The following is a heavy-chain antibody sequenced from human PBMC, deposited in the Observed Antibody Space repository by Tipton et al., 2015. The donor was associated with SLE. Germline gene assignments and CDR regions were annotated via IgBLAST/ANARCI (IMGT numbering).Heavy chain of an antibody. Sequence: TLSLTCAVYGGSFSGYYWSWIRQPPGKGLEWIGSIYYSGSTYYNPSLKSRVTISVDTSKNQFSLKLSSVTAADTAVYYCASDPAHYYDSRAKRDRGAFDIWGQGTMVTVSS. CDR2: IYYSGST. CDR1: GGSFSGYY. D-gene: IGHD3-22*01. V-gene: IGHV4-34*01. J-gene: IGHJ3*02. CDR3: ASDPAHYYDSRAKRDRGAFDI.